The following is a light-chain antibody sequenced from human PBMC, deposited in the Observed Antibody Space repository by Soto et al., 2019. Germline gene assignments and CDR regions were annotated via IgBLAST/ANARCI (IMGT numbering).Light chain of an antibody. V-gene: IGKV3-11*01. Sequence: EIVLTQSPAPLSLSPGDRATLSCRASHNDGTHLAWYQHKGGQAPRHLIFDASKRAAGFPGRFSGSVSGTDFVLSINNLEPGDVASYYCQQRANWLFGQGTKLEIK. J-gene: IGKJ2*01. CDR1: HNDGTH. CDR2: DAS. CDR3: QQRANWL.